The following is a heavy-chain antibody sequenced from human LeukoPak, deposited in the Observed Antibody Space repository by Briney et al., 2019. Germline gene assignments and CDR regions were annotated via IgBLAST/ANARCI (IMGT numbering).Heavy chain of an antibody. CDR3: ARRATYYYGSSNWFDP. CDR2: ISAYNGNT. V-gene: IGHV1-18*01. CDR1: GYTFTSYG. D-gene: IGHD3-10*01. J-gene: IGHJ5*02. Sequence: GASVKVSCKASGYTFTSYGISWVRQAPGQGLEWMGWISAYNGNTNYAQKLQGGVTMTTDTSTSTAYMELRSLRSDDTAVYYCARRATYYYGSSNWFDPWGQGTLVTVSS.